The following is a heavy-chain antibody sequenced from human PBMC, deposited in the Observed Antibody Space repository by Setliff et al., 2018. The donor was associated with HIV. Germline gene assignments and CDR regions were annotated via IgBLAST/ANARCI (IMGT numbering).Heavy chain of an antibody. CDR2: LFPGGSP. Sequence: SETLSLTCTVSGDSINSGSYYWTWIRQPAGKGLEWIGHLFPGGSPNYNPSLKSLFAISVDTSKNQFSLKLSSVTAADTAVYYCARNRSGYSGRGYDVFDIWGQGTLVTVSS. V-gene: IGHV4-61*09. J-gene: IGHJ3*02. CDR3: ARNRSGYSGRGYDVFDI. CDR1: GDSINSGSYY. D-gene: IGHD3-22*01.